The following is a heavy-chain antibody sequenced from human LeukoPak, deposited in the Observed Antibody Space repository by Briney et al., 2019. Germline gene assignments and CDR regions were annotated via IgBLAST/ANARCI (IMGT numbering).Heavy chain of an antibody. V-gene: IGHV5-51*01. Sequence: GESLKISCKGSGYSFTNYWIGWVRQMPGKGLEWMGIINAFDSDTRYSPSFQGQVTISADKSISTAYLQWSSLKASDTAMYYCARSGQLWYFDYWGQGTLVTVSS. CDR1: GYSFTNYW. J-gene: IGHJ4*02. CDR3: ARSGQLWYFDY. D-gene: IGHD5-18*01. CDR2: INAFDSDT.